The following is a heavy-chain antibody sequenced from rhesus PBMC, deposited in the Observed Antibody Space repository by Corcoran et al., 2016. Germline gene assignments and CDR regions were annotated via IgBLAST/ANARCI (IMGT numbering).Heavy chain of an antibody. D-gene: IGHD6-25*01. CDR2: IRNKKNNYPT. CDR3: AIQKSTSGRWYGLDS. Sequence: EVQLVESGGGLVQPGGSLRLSCAASGFTFSDYAMSWVRQASGKGLEWVGYIRNKKNNYPTEYAATLEGKFTNSREDSKNTLYLKMSSLKTEDTAVYYCAIQKSTSGRWYGLDSWGQGVVVTVSS. CDR1: GFTFSDYA. J-gene: IGHJ6*01. V-gene: IGHV3S15*01.